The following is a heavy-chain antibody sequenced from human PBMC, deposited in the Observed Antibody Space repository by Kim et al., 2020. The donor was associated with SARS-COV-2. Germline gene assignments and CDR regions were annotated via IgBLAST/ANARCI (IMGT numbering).Heavy chain of an antibody. D-gene: IGHD3-22*01. V-gene: IGHV3-30*18. J-gene: IGHJ4*02. CDR3: AKSMGMIDFDY. Sequence: GGSLRLSCAASGFTFSSFGMHWVRQAPGKGLEWAAAISYDGSNKYYADSVKGRFTISRDKSENTLYLQMNSLRAEDTAVYYCAKSMGMIDFDYWGQGTLVTVSS. CDR1: GFTFSSFG. CDR2: ISYDGSNK.